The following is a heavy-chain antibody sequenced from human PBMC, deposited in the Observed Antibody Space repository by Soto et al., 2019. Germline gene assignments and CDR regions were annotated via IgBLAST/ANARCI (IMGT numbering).Heavy chain of an antibody. J-gene: IGHJ4*02. Sequence: SCKVSGYTLTELSMHWVRQAPGKGLEWVAVISYDGSNKYYADSVKGRFTISRDNSKNTLYLQMNSLRAEDTAVYYCAKEGIAAAAAVFAYWGQGTLVTVSS. CDR2: ISYDGSNK. D-gene: IGHD6-13*01. CDR3: AKEGIAAAAAVFAY. V-gene: IGHV3-30*18. CDR1: GYTLTELS.